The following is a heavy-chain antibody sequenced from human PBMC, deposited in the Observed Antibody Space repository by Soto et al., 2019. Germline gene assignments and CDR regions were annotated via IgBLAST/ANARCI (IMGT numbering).Heavy chain of an antibody. Sequence: QVQLQESGPGLVKPSQTLSLTCTVSGGSISSGNYYWSWIRQHPGKGLEWIGYIFYSGSTYYNPSLKRRVTISVDTSKNQFSLKLSSVTAADTAVYYCARGGSGDIVVVAAIDYWGQGTLRTVSS. CDR2: IFYSGST. D-gene: IGHD2-15*01. V-gene: IGHV4-31*03. J-gene: IGHJ4*02. CDR1: GGSISSGNYY. CDR3: ARGGSGDIVVVAAIDY.